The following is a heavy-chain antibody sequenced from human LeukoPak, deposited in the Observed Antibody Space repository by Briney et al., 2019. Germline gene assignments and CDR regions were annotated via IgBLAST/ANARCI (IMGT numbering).Heavy chain of an antibody. D-gene: IGHD6-6*01. CDR2: INAGNGNT. J-gene: IGHJ6*02. Sequence: GASVKVSCKASGYTFTSYAMHWVRQAPGQRLEWMGWINAGNGNTNYAQKLQGRVTMTTDTSTSTAYMELRSLRSDDTAVYYCARDLSSSEPYYYYYGMDVWGQGTTVTVSS. V-gene: IGHV1-3*01. CDR3: ARDLSSSEPYYYYYGMDV. CDR1: GYTFTSYA.